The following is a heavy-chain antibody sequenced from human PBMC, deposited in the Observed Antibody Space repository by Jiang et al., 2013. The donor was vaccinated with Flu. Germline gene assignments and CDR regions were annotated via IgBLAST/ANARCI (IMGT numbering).Heavy chain of an antibody. CDR2: IIPIFGTA. CDR3: AREYCSNGVCYGADY. CDR1: GGTFSSYA. D-gene: IGHD2-8*01. V-gene: IGHV1-69*01. Sequence: QSGAEVKKPGSSVKVSCKASGGTFSSYAISWVRQAPGQGLEWMGGIIPIFGTANYAQKFQGRVTITADESTSTAYMEMRSLRSDDTAVYHCAREYCSNGVCYGADYWGQGTLVTVS. J-gene: IGHJ4*02.